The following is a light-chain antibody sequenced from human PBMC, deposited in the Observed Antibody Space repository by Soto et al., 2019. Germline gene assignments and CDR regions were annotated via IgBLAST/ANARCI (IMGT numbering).Light chain of an antibody. CDR1: QSVLYSSSNKNF. CDR3: QQYYSNPLT. V-gene: IGKV4-1*01. J-gene: IGKJ4*01. Sequence: DIVMTQSPDSLAVSLGERATLNCKSSQSVLYSSSNKNFLAWYQQKPGRPPKLLIYWASTRESGVPDRFSGSGSGTDFTLTISSLQAEDVAVYYCQQYYSNPLTFGGGTKVDIK. CDR2: WAS.